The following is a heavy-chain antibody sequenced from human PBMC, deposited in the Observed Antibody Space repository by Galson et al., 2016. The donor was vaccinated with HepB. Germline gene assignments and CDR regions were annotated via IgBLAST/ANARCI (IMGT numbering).Heavy chain of an antibody. V-gene: IGHV4-59*01. CDR1: GGSISGSY. CDR2: VYYSGST. D-gene: IGHD3-16*01. CDR3: ARSILGYYYSMDV. J-gene: IGHJ6*04. Sequence: SETLSLTCTVSGGSISGSYWSWIRQPPGKGLEWIGYVYYSGSTNYNPSLKSRVTISVDTSNNQFSLNLSSVTAADTAVYFCARSILGYYYSMDVWGKGTTVTVSS.